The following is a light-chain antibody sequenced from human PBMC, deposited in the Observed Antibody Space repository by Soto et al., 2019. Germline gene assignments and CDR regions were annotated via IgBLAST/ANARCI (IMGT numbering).Light chain of an antibody. CDR2: DAS. CDR3: QQHINRPCT. J-gene: IGKJ4*02. CDR1: QDIRNN. Sequence: IVLTQSPGTLSLSRWEIVSISCRASQDIRNNLYWYQQKPGKAPKLLIYDASNLETGIPSRFSGSGSGTDFTFTISSLQPEDIALYYCQQHINRPCTFGGGTKVDIK. V-gene: IGKV1-33*01.